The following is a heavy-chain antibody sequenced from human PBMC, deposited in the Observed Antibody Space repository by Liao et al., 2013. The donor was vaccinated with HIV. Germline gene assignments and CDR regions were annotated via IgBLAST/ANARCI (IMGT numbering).Heavy chain of an antibody. V-gene: IGHV4-59*11. Sequence: QLQLQESGPGLVKPSETLSLTCSVPGGSITSHYWSWIRQPPGKGLEWIGYINYSGSTNYNPSLKSRVTISVDMSTNRFSLRLTSVTAADTAVYYCARVNLMRTFDYWGQGTLVTVSS. J-gene: IGHJ4*02. CDR1: GGSITSHY. CDR3: ARVNLMRTFDY. CDR2: INYSGST.